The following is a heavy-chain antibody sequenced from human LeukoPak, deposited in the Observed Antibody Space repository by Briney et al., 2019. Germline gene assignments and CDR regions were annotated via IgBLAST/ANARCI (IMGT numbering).Heavy chain of an antibody. CDR1: GFTFHDYA. J-gene: IGHJ4*02. D-gene: IGHD1-20*01. CDR3: AKDLSKYNWNDGPLDY. CDR2: ISGDGGSA. V-gene: IGHV3-43*02. Sequence: GGSLRLSCVASGFTFHDYAMSWVRQVPGKGLEWVSLISGDGGSASYAGSVKGRFTISRDNSKNSLFLQMNSLRSEDTALYYCAKDLSKYNWNDGPLDYWGQGSPVTVSS.